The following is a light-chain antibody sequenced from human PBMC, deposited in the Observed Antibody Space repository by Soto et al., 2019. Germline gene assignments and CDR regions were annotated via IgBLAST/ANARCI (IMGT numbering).Light chain of an antibody. J-gene: IGKJ1*01. Sequence: AIQMTQSPSSLSASVGDRVTITCRASQSIRNDLGWYQQKPGKAPKLLIYTASSLQSGVPSRFSGSGSGTDFTLTISSLQPEDFATYYCLQDSNYPRTFGQGTKVEIK. CDR1: QSIRND. CDR3: LQDSNYPRT. V-gene: IGKV1-6*01. CDR2: TAS.